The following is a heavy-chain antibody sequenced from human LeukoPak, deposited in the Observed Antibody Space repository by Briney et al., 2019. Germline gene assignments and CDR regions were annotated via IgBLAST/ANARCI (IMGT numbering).Heavy chain of an antibody. CDR1: GYTFTGYY. V-gene: IGHV1-2*02. CDR2: INPNSGGT. Sequence: GASVKVSRKASGYTFTGYYMHWVRQAPGQGLEWMGWINPNSGGTNYAQKFQGRVTMTRDTSISTAYMELSRLRSDDTAVYYCARGDILTGYYRQDYWGQGTLVTVSS. J-gene: IGHJ4*02. CDR3: ARGDILTGYYRQDY. D-gene: IGHD3-9*01.